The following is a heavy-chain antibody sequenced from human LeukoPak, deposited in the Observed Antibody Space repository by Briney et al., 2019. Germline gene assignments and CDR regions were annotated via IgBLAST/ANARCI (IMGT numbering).Heavy chain of an antibody. D-gene: IGHD5-18*01. CDR2: IKSKTDGGTT. J-gene: IGHJ6*03. CDR1: GFTFSNAW. V-gene: IGHV3-15*01. Sequence: GGSLRLSCAASGFTFSNAWMSWVRQAPGKGLEWVCRIKSKTDGGTTDYAAPVKGRFTISRDDSKNTLYLQMNSLKTEDTAVYYCTTEDSFWNYYMDVWGKGTTVTVSS. CDR3: TTEDSFWNYYMDV.